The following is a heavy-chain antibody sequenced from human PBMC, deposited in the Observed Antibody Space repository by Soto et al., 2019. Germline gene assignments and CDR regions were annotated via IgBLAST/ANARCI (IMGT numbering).Heavy chain of an antibody. CDR1: GGSFSGYY. J-gene: IGHJ6*02. V-gene: IGHV4-34*01. Sequence: SETLSLTCAVYGGSFSGYYWSWIRQPPGKGLEWIGEINHSGSTNYNPSLKSRVTISVDTSKNQFSLKLSSVTAADTAVYYCARGGLYSISWYVSYYYYGMDVWGQGTAVTVSS. CDR3: ARGGLYSISWYVSYYYYGMDV. CDR2: INHSGST. D-gene: IGHD6-13*01.